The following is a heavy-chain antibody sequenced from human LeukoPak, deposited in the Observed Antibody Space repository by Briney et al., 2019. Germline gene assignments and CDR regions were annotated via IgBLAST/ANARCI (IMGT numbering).Heavy chain of an antibody. CDR1: GFSFSSYA. CDR2: ISYDGSNK. V-gene: IGHV3-30-3*01. D-gene: IGHD2-2*02. J-gene: IGHJ4*02. CDR3: ARSTRYCSSTSCYTGRYYFDY. Sequence: TGGSLRLSCAASGFSFSSYAMHWVRQAPGKGLEWVAVISYDGSNKYYADSVKGRFTISRGNSKNTLYLQMNSLRAEDTAVYYSARSTRYCSSTSCYTGRYYFDYWGQGTLVTVSS.